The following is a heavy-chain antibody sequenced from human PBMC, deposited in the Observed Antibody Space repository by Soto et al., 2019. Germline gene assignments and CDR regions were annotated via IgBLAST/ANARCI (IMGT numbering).Heavy chain of an antibody. CDR2: ISGGGSTT. J-gene: IGHJ4*02. CDR3: AKQAGYSSDPFDY. D-gene: IGHD6-19*01. V-gene: IGHV3-23*01. Sequence: EVLLLESGGGLVQPGGSLRLSCAASGFTFSNYAMSWVRQAPGKGLEWVSIISGGGSTTYYADSVKGRFTISRDNSKNTVHLQINSLRVEDTAVYYCAKQAGYSSDPFDYWGQGTLVAVSS. CDR1: GFTFSNYA.